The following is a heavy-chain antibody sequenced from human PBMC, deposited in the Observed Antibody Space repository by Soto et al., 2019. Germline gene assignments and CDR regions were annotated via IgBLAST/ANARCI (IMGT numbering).Heavy chain of an antibody. J-gene: IGHJ5*02. Sequence: ASAKVSCKASGYTFTSYDINWVRQSTGQGLEWMGWMNPYSGNTGYAQKFQGRVTMTGNTSISTAYMELSSLRSEDTAVYYCARGRLPSPYDLGWFDPWGQGTLVTVSS. CDR2: MNPYSGNT. V-gene: IGHV1-8*01. CDR1: GYTFTSYD. D-gene: IGHD3-3*01. CDR3: ARGRLPSPYDLGWFDP.